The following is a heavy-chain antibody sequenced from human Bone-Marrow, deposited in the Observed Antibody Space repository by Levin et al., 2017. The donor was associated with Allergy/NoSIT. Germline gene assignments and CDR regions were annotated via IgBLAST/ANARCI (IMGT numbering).Heavy chain of an antibody. V-gene: IGHV3-49*03. CDR1: GFTFGDFA. CDR2: IRSTAYGGTT. D-gene: IGHD3-10*01. J-gene: IGHJ4*02. CDR3: LYGAGCPSY. Sequence: GESLKISCRASGFTFGDFAMTWYRQAPGKGLEWVGIIRSTAYGGTTEYAASVKDRFIMSRDDSQSIAYLQMNSLKIDDTAVYYCLYGAGCPSYWGQGALVTVSS.